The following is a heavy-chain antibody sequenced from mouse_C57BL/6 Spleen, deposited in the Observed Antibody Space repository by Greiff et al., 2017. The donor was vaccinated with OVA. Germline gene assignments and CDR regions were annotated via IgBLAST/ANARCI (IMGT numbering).Heavy chain of an antibody. CDR3: TREGSIPFAY. CDR2: IDPETGGT. J-gene: IGHJ3*01. CDR1: GYTFTDYE. D-gene: IGHD1-1*01. V-gene: IGHV1-15*01. Sequence: QVQLKESGAELVRPGASVTLSCKASGYTFTDYEMHWVKQTPVHGLEWIGAIDPETGGTAYNQKFKGKAILTADKSSSTAYMELRSLTSEDSAVYYCTREGSIPFAYWGQGTLVTVSA.